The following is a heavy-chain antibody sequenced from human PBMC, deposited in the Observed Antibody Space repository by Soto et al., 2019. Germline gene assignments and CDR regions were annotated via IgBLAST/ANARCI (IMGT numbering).Heavy chain of an antibody. CDR2: SRNKAKSYST. V-gene: IGHV3-72*01. Sequence: EVQLVESGGGLVQPGGSLRLSCAASGFTFTDHYMDWVRQTPGKGLEWVGRSRNKAKSYSTEYAASVKGRFSISRDNSKHSLYLQMNSLKTEDTDIYYCVHDFFGRKDWGRGTLVIVSS. D-gene: IGHD3-3*01. J-gene: IGHJ4*02. CDR1: GFTFTDHY. CDR3: VHDFFGRKD.